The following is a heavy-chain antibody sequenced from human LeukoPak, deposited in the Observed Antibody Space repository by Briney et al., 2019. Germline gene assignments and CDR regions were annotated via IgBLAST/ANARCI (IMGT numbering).Heavy chain of an antibody. CDR2: IIPIFGTA. CDR1: GGTFSSCA. V-gene: IGHV1-69*05. Sequence: GSSVKVSCKASGGTFSSCAISWVRQAPGQGLEWMGGIIPIFGTANYAQKFQGRVTITTDESTSTAYMELSSLRSEDTAVYYCARGALEMATILAYWGQGTLVTVSS. CDR3: ARGALEMATILAY. J-gene: IGHJ4*02. D-gene: IGHD5-24*01.